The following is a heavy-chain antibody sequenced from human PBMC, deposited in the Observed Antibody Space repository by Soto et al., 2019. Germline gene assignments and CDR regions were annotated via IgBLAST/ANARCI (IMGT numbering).Heavy chain of an antibody. CDR2: IDPSDSYT. D-gene: IGHD3-10*01. CDR1: GYSFTSYW. J-gene: IGHJ6*02. V-gene: IGHV5-10-1*01. CDR3: ARNMVRGVIHHYGMDV. Sequence: PGESLKISCKGSGYSFTSYWISWVRQMPGKGLEWMGRIDPSDSYTNYSPSFQGHVTISADKSISTAYLQWSSLKASDTAMYYCARNMVRGVIHHYGMDVWGQGXTVTVYS.